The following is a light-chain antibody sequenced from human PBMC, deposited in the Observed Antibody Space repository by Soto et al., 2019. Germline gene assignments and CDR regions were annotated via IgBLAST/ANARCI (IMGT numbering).Light chain of an antibody. J-gene: IGKJ2*01. CDR2: KAS. V-gene: IGKV1-5*03. CDR3: QQYDRFPYT. CDR1: QSISNW. Sequence: DIQMTQSPSTLSASVGDTVTITCRASQSISNWLAWYQQKPGQAPKLLIHKASTLESGDPSRFSGSGSGTEFTPNISSLQPDYFATFYCQQYDRFPYTFGQGTKLEIK.